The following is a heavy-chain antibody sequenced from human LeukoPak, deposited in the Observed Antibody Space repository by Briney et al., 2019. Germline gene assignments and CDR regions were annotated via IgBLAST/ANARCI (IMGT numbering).Heavy chain of an antibody. D-gene: IGHD3-10*01. CDR1: GGSFSGYY. J-gene: IGHJ4*02. CDR2: INHSGST. V-gene: IGHV4-34*01. Sequence: ASETLSLTCAVYGGSFSGYYWSWLRQPPGKGLEWIGEINHSGSTHYNPSLKSRVSISVDTSKSQFSLKLTSVTAADTAVYYCARRGYASGNYDNWGQGTLVTVSS. CDR3: ARRGYASGNYDN.